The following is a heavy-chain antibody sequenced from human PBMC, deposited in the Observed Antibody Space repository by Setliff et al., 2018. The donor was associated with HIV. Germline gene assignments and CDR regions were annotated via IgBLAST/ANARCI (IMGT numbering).Heavy chain of an antibody. J-gene: IGHJ4*02. Sequence: GESLTISCTASGYNFNNYWIGWVRQMPRKGLEWIGVIYPGDSETRYGPSFQGQVSISADRSITTAYLQWRSLKASDTAMYYCTRRRRAPGSEDLEAYWGQGTLVTVSS. CDR3: TRRRRAPGSEDLEAY. CDR1: GYNFNNYW. CDR2: IYPGDSET. V-gene: IGHV5-51*01. D-gene: IGHD1-26*01.